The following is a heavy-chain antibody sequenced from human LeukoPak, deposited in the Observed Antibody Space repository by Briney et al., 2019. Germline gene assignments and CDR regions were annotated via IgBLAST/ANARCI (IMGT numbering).Heavy chain of an antibody. Sequence: GASVKVSCKASGYTFTDYYMHWVRQAPGQRLEWMGWINAGNGNTKYSQEFQGRVTITRDTSASTAYMELSSLRSEDMAVYYCARGYSGYVIWGHFDYWGQGTLVTVSS. CDR3: ARGYSGYVIWGHFDY. CDR2: INAGNGNT. V-gene: IGHV1-3*03. D-gene: IGHD5-12*01. J-gene: IGHJ4*02. CDR1: GYTFTDYY.